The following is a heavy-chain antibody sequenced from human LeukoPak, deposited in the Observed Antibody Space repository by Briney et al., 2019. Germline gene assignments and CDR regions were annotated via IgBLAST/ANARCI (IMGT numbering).Heavy chain of an antibody. CDR2: ISSSSSYI. CDR1: GFTFSSYA. J-gene: IGHJ4*02. Sequence: PGGSLRLSCAASGFTFSSYAMNWVRQAPGKGLEWVSSISSSSSYIYYADSVKGRFTISRDNAKNSLYLQMNSLRAEDTAVYYCALRRSSGSYYVLSLGTQTDYWGQGTLVTVSS. CDR3: ALRRSSGSYYVLSLGTQTDY. V-gene: IGHV3-21*01. D-gene: IGHD1-26*01.